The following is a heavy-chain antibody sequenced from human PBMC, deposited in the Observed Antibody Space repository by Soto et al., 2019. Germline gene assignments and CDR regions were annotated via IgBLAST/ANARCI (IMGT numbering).Heavy chain of an antibody. J-gene: IGHJ4*02. Sequence: GSLRLSCAASGFTFSNYWMHWVRQAPGKGLVWVSRIGTDGSSTDYADSVKGRFTISRDNAKNTLNLRMNSLRAEDTAVYYCASWVGYCTGSTCYSAFDYWGRGTLVTVSS. V-gene: IGHV3-74*01. CDR1: GFTFSNYW. CDR3: ASWVGYCTGSTCYSAFDY. CDR2: IGTDGSST. D-gene: IGHD2-15*01.